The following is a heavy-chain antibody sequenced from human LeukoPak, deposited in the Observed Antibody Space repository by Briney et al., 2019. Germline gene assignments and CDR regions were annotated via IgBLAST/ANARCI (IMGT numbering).Heavy chain of an antibody. Sequence: GASVRVSCKSSGYSSTVYYLHWVCQPPEQGHVWMGGINTKSSRTTCSRTSQESVTMVRDPSITTVYMDMAWLTSDDTASYFCARADYIDAGPYLMDPWGQGTLVTVSS. CDR2: INTKSSRT. V-gene: IGHV1-2*02. J-gene: IGHJ5*02. D-gene: IGHD2-15*01. CDR3: ARADYIDAGPYLMDP. CDR1: GYSSTVYY.